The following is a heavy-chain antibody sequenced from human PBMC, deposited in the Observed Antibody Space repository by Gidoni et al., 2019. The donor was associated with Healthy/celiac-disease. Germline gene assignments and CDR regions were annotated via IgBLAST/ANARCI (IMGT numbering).Heavy chain of an antibody. Sequence: QVQLQESGPGLVKPSQTLSLTCTVSGGSISSGGYYWSWIRQHPGKGLEWIGYIYYSGSTYYNPSLKSRVTISVDTSKNQFSLKLSSVTAADTAVYYCARGDYYDSSGYYYSDAFDIWGQGTMVTVSS. D-gene: IGHD3-22*01. CDR1: GGSISSGGYY. CDR3: ARGDYYDSSGYYYSDAFDI. V-gene: IGHV4-31*03. J-gene: IGHJ3*02. CDR2: IYYSGST.